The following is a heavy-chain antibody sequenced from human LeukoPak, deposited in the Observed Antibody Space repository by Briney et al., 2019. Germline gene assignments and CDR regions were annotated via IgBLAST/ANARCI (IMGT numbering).Heavy chain of an antibody. CDR2: ISNSGGST. CDR1: GFTFSSYA. V-gene: IGHV3-23*01. J-gene: IGHJ4*02. CDR3: AKDHCSSSSCNGDY. D-gene: IGHD2-2*01. Sequence: GGSLRLSCAASGFTFSSYAMSWVRQAPGKGLEWVSAISNSGGSTYYADSVKGRFTISRDNSRNTLYLQMNGLRAEDTAVYYCAKDHCSSSSCNGDYWGQGILVTVSS.